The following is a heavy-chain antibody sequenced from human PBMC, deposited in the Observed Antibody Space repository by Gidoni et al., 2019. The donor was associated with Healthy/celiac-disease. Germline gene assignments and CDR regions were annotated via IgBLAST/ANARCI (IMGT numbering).Heavy chain of an antibody. CDR1: GFTFSSYG. CDR2: ISYDGSNK. J-gene: IGHJ6*02. Sequence: QVQLVESGGGVVQPGRSLRLSCAASGFTFSSYGMHWVRQAPGKGLEWVAVISYDGSNKYYADSVKGRFTISRDNSKNTLYLQMNSLRAEDTAVYYCAKDMGRRDSIAVAGDFGMDVWGQGTTVTVSS. CDR3: AKDMGRRDSIAVAGDFGMDV. D-gene: IGHD6-19*01. V-gene: IGHV3-30*18.